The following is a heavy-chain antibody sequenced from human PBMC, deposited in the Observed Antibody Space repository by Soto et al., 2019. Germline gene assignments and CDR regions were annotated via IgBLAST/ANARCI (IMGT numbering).Heavy chain of an antibody. V-gene: IGHV5-51*01. D-gene: IGHD1-26*01. CDR3: ARLASGSYSRSQQESFDF. CDR1: EYSFSNYW. J-gene: IGHJ4*02. CDR2: IYPGDSKT. Sequence: GESLKISCKGSEYSFSNYWIGWVRQMPGKGLEWMGIIYPGDSKTTYSPSFEGQVTISADRSNSSAHLQWSSLKASDTAMYYCARLASGSYSRSQQESFDFWGKGTPVNVSS.